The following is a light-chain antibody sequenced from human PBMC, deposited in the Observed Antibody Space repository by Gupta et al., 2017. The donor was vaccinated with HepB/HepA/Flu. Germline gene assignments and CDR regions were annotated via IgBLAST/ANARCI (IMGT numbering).Light chain of an antibody. CDR2: DVS. V-gene: IGLV2-18*02. Sequence: APKLMIYDVSNRPSGVPDRFSGSKSGNTASLTISGLQAEDEADYYCSSNTTSNTVVFGGGTKLTVL. J-gene: IGLJ2*01. CDR3: SSNTTSNTVV.